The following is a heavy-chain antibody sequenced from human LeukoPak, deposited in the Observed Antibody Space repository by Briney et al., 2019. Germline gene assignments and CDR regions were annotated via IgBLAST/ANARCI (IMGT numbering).Heavy chain of an antibody. D-gene: IGHD5-18*01. CDR2: ISYDGSSK. V-gene: IGHV3-30-3*01. CDR1: GFTFTTYA. J-gene: IGHJ4*02. Sequence: PGGFLRLSCAASGFTFTTYAMHWVRQAPGKGLEWVALISYDGSSKYYADSVKGRFTISRDNSKNTLYLQMNSMRAEATAVYFCGRESLDRVMSYPPDYWGQGTLVTVSS. CDR3: GRESLDRVMSYPPDY.